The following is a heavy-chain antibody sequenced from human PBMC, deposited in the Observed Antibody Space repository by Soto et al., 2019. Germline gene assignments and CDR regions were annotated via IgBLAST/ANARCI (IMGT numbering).Heavy chain of an antibody. V-gene: IGHV6-1*01. D-gene: IGHD2-15*01. J-gene: IGHJ6*02. Sequence: PSQTLSLTCVISGDSVSSNGACWNWIRQSPSRGLQWLGRIYYRSKWFHDYAASVESRMDINPDTSRNQFSLQLNYVTPEDTAVYYCARVHCSAGTCLDGLDFWGQGTTVTVSS. CDR3: ARVHCSAGTCLDGLDF. CDR2: IYYRSKWFH. CDR1: GDSVSSNGAC.